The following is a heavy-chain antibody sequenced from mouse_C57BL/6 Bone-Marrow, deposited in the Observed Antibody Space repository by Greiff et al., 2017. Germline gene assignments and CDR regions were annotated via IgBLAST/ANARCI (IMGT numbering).Heavy chain of an antibody. Sequence: QVPLQQSGPGLVQPSQSLSITCTVSGFSLTSYGVHWVRQPPGKGLEWLGVIWSGGSTAYNAAFITRMSISKDNSKSHVFFKRNSLQADDTAIYDCATTPCYYYGSSPGAMDYWGQGTSVTVSS. D-gene: IGHD1-1*01. CDR2: IWSGGST. J-gene: IGHJ4*01. CDR3: ATTPCYYYGSSPGAMDY. CDR1: GFSLTSYG. V-gene: IGHV2-4*01.